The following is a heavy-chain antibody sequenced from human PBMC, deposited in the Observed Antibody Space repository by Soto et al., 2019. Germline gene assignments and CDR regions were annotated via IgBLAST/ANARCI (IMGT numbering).Heavy chain of an antibody. V-gene: IGHV4-4*07. D-gene: IGHD6-13*01. Sequence: PSETLSLTCSVSGGSISTYYWSWIRQPAGKGLEWIGRIYRSGGTNFNPSLMSRVSMSVDTSKNQFSLKLSSVVAADTAVYYCARGAAASVDYGMDVWGQGTTVTVSS. CDR1: GGSISTYY. CDR2: IYRSGGT. CDR3: ARGAAASVDYGMDV. J-gene: IGHJ6*02.